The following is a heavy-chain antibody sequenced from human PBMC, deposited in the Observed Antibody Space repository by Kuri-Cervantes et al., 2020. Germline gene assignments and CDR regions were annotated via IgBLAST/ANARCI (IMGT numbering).Heavy chain of an antibody. J-gene: IGHJ3*01. CDR2: ISAYNGNT. V-gene: IGHV1-18*01. CDR3: ARDPRQSIGNTGAFDL. CDR1: GYTFTSYG. D-gene: IGHD1/OR15-1a*01. Sequence: ASVKVSCKASGYTFTSYGISWVRQAPGQGLEWMGWISAYNGNTNYAQKLQGRVTMTTDTSTSTAYMELTSLRSDDTAMYYCARDPRQSIGNTGAFDLWGQGTMVTVSS.